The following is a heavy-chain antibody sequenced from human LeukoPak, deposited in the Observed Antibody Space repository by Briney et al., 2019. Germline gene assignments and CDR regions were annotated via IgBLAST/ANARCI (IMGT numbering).Heavy chain of an antibody. CDR3: ARDEGVDASGYYSHWYFDL. J-gene: IGHJ2*01. CDR1: GGSISRYS. V-gene: IGHV4-59*01. CDR2: IYYSGST. Sequence: SETLSLTCTVSGGSISRYSWNWIRQPPGKGLEWIGYIYYSGSTNYNPSLKSRVTISVDTSKNHFSLKLSSVTAADTAVYYCARDEGVDASGYYSHWYFDLWGRGTLVTVSS. D-gene: IGHD3-22*01.